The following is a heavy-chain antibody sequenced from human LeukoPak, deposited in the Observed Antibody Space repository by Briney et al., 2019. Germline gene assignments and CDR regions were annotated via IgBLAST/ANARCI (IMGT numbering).Heavy chain of an antibody. Sequence: SQTLSLTCTVSGGSISSGGYYWSWIRQHPGKGLERIGYIYYSGSTYYNPSLKSRVTISVDTSKNQFSLKLSSVTAADTAVYYCARGVGCSSTSCYLSWFDPWGQGTLVTVSS. CDR2: IYYSGST. V-gene: IGHV4-31*03. D-gene: IGHD2-2*01. J-gene: IGHJ5*02. CDR1: GGSISSGGYY. CDR3: ARGVGCSSTSCYLSWFDP.